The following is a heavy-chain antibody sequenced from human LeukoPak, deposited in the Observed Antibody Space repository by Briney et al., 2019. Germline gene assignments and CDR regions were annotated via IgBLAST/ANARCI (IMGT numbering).Heavy chain of an antibody. D-gene: IGHD1-20*01. V-gene: IGHV3-21*01. J-gene: IGHJ4*02. CDR1: GFDFNNYN. Sequence: GGSLGLSCAASGFDFNNYNMNWVRQAPGKGLEWVSSISSSSSYIYYADSVKGRFTISRDNAKNSLYLQMNSLRAEDTAVYYCARSGLTGFGLITGLVDWGQGTLVTVSS. CDR3: ARSGLTGFGLITGLVD. CDR2: ISSSSSYI.